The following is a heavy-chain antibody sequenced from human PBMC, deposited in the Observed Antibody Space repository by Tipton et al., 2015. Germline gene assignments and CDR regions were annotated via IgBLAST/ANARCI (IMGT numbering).Heavy chain of an antibody. CDR1: GYTFTSYG. CDR2: ISPYNDNT. V-gene: IGHV1-18*01. CDR3: ASDRDYYGSGKWFDP. J-gene: IGHJ5*02. D-gene: IGHD3-10*01. Sequence: QLVQSGAELKKPGASVTVSCKASGYTFTSYGITWVRQAPGQGLEWMGWISPYNDNTYYSQNLQGRVTMTTDTSTSTAYMELRSLRSDDTAVYYCASDRDYYGSGKWFDPWGQGTLVPVSS.